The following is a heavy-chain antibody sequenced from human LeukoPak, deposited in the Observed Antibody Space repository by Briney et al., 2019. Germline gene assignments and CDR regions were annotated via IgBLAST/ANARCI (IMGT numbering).Heavy chain of an antibody. CDR3: VRENNGIDY. D-gene: IGHD1-14*01. J-gene: IGHJ4*02. CDR1: GFSISKYW. Sequence: QPGGSLRLSCAVSGFSISKYWMDWVRQAPGKGPVWVSHINGDGRTTYADSVKSRFTISRDNAKNTLYLQMDSLRAEDTAVYYCVRENNGIDYWGQGTLVTVSS. CDR2: INGDGRT. V-gene: IGHV3-74*03.